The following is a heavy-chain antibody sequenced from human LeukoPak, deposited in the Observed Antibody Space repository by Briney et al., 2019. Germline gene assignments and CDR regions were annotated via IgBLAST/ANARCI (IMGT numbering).Heavy chain of an antibody. CDR1: GFTFSSYW. CDR3: ARRYCGGDCYSPYFDY. CDR2: IKQDGSEK. D-gene: IGHD2-21*02. V-gene: IGHV3-7*01. Sequence: GGSLRLSCAASGFTFSSYWKSWVRQAPGKGLEWVANIKQDGSEKYYVDSVKGRFTISRDNAKNSLYLQMNSLRAEDTAVYYCARRYCGGDCYSPYFDYWGQGTLVTVSS. J-gene: IGHJ4*02.